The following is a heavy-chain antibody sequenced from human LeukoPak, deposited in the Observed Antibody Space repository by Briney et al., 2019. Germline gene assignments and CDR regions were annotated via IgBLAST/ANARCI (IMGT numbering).Heavy chain of an antibody. V-gene: IGHV3-30-3*01. D-gene: IGHD5-12*01. CDR1: GITFSTSA. CDR3: ARDVDSGYDLSYFDH. CDR2: ISYDGIYK. Sequence: GGSLRLSCTASGITFSTSAMHWVRQAPGEGLKWVAAISYDGIYKHYVDSMKGRITISRDNSKNTVYLQMNGLRAEDTAVYYCARDVDSGYDLSYFDHWGQGTLVTVSS. J-gene: IGHJ4*02.